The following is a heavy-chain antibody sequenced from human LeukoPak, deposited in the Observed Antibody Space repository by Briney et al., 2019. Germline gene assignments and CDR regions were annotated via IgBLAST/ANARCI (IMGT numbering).Heavy chain of an antibody. V-gene: IGHV1-2*04. D-gene: IGHD6-19*01. CDR3: ARSQWLGYGALDI. J-gene: IGHJ3*02. CDR2: INPNSGGT. Sequence: ASVKVSCKASGYTFTGYYMHWVRQAPGQGLEWMGWINPNSGGTNYAQKFQGWVTMTRDTSISTAYMELSRLRSDDTAVYYCARSQWLGYGALDIWGQGTMVTVSS. CDR1: GYTFTGYY.